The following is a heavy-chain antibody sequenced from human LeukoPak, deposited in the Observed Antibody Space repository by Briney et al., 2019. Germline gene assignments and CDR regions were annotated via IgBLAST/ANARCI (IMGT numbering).Heavy chain of an antibody. J-gene: IGHJ4*02. Sequence: SETLSLTCAVYGGSFSGYYWSWIRQPPGKGLEWIGETNHSGSTNYNPSLKSRVTISVDTSKNQFSLKLSSVTAADTAVYYCARRNPRRASYYDYWGQGTLVTVSS. CDR3: ARRNPRRASYYDY. V-gene: IGHV4-34*01. CDR2: TNHSGST. D-gene: IGHD3-10*01. CDR1: GGSFSGYY.